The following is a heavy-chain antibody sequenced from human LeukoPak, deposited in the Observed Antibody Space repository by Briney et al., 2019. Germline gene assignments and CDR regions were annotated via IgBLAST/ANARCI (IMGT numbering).Heavy chain of an antibody. CDR3: ASVMATITSFDY. J-gene: IGHJ4*02. CDR2: IYYSGST. Sequence: SETLSLTCTVSGGSISSYYWSWIRQPPGKGLEWIGYIYYSGSTYYNPSLKSRVTLSVDTSKNQFSLKLSSVTAADTAVYYCASVMATITSFDYWGQGTLVTVSS. D-gene: IGHD5-24*01. CDR1: GGSISSYY. V-gene: IGHV4-59*12.